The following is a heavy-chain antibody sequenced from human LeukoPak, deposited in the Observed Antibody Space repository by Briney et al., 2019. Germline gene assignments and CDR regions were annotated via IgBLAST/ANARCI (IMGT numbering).Heavy chain of an antibody. CDR3: ARDPTTHDAFDI. V-gene: IGHV4-59*01. Sequence: SETLSLTCTVSGGSISSYYWSWIRQPPGKGLEWIGYIYYSGSTNYNPSLKSRVTISVDTSKNQFSLKLSSATAADTAVYYCARDPTTHDAFDIWGQGTMVTVSS. CDR2: IYYSGST. D-gene: IGHD4-17*01. J-gene: IGHJ3*02. CDR1: GGSISSYY.